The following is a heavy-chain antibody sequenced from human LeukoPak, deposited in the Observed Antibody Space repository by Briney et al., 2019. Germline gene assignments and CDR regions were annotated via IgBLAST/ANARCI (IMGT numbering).Heavy chain of an antibody. Sequence: GGSLRLSCAASGFTISTYVMNWVRQAPGKGLEWVSSVSESADRTFYADSVKGRFTISRDNSRNTLYLEMSSLRVEDTAVYYCTRRGADGWGFFDYWGQGILVTVSS. J-gene: IGHJ4*02. CDR3: TRRGADGWGFFDY. CDR2: VSESADRT. D-gene: IGHD5-24*01. V-gene: IGHV3-23*01. CDR1: GFTISTYV.